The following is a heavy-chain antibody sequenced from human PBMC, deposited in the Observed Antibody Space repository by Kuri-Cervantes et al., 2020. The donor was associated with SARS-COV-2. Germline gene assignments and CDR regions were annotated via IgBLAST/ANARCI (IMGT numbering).Heavy chain of an antibody. J-gene: IGHJ4*02. CDR2: IYYSGST. D-gene: IGHD3-22*01. CDR1: GGSISSHY. V-gene: IGHV4-59*04. Sequence: GSLRLSCTVSGGSISSHYWSWIRQPPGKGLEWIGYIYYSGSTYYNPSLKSRVTISVDTSKNQFSLKLSSVTAADTAVYYCVSTYYYDSSGYYYPDYWGQGTLVTVSS. CDR3: VSTYYYDSSGYYYPDY.